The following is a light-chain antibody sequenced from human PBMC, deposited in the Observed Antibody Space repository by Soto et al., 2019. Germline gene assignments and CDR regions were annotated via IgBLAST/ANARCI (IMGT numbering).Light chain of an antibody. Sequence: IQMTQSPSSLSASVGGRVSITCQVSQDISKNLNWYQQKPGKAPKLLIYDASSLQTGVPSRFSGSGSATHFTFTISSLQPEDIATYYCQQYDNLLPITFGQGTRLEIK. CDR2: DAS. CDR3: QQYDNLLPIT. V-gene: IGKV1-33*01. J-gene: IGKJ5*01. CDR1: QDISKN.